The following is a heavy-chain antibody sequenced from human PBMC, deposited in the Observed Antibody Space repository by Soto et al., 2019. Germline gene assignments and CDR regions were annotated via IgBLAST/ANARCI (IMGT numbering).Heavy chain of an antibody. CDR3: ARDPGTNHYDCICYYGN. J-gene: IGHJ4*02. V-gene: IGHV3-30-3*01. CDR2: ISYDGSNK. CDR1: GFTFSSYS. D-gene: IGHD3-22*01. Sequence: GSLTLSCAASGFTFSSYSMHWVRLPPGKGLGWVAVISYDGSNKYYADSVQDRFTISRDNSKNTLYLQLNSLRAEDTAVYYCARDPGTNHYDCICYYGNWGQG.